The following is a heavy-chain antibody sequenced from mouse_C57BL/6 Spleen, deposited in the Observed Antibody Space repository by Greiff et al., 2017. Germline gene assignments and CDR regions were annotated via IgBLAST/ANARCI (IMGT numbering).Heavy chain of an antibody. CDR2: ILPGSGST. CDR1: GYTFTGYW. D-gene: IGHD1-1*01. V-gene: IGHV1-9*01. J-gene: IGHJ2*01. CDR3: ARGGYCSSFYFDD. Sequence: QVQLKESGAELMKPGASVKLSCKATGYTFTGYWIEWVKQRPGHGLEWIGEILPGSGSTNYNEKFTGKATFTADTSSNTAYMQLSILTTEDSAIYCCARGGYCSSFYFDDWGQGPTLTVSS.